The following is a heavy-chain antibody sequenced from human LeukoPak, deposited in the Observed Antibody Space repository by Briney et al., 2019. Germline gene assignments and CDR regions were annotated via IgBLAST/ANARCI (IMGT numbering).Heavy chain of an antibody. J-gene: IGHJ4*02. CDR3: AHSNFPYYYDSSGYYARVFDY. V-gene: IGHV2-5*01. CDR1: GFSLSTSGVG. D-gene: IGHD3-22*01. Sequence: VSGPTLVKPTQTLTLTCTFSGFSLSTSGVGVGWIRQPPGKALEWLAPIYWNDDKRYSRSLKSRLTITKDTSKNQVVLTMTTMDPVDTATYYFAHSNFPYYYDSSGYYARVFDYWGQGTLVTVSS. CDR2: IYWNDDK.